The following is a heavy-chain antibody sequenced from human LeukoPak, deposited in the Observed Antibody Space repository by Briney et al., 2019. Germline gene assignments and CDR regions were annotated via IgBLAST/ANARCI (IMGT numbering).Heavy chain of an antibody. CDR1: GFTFGGHW. Sequence: GGSLRLSCTASGFTFGGHWIHGVRQAPGVGLVWVSRINERGTARMYAESVKGRFTISRDNAKNTVYLQMNSLRAEDTAVYYCVRDETLWTLDWWGQGTLVSVSS. CDR3: VRDETLWTLDW. J-gene: IGHJ4*02. V-gene: IGHV3-74*03. D-gene: IGHD1-1*01. CDR2: INERGTAR.